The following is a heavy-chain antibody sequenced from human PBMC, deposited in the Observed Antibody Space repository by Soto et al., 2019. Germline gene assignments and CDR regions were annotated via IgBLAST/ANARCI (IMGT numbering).Heavy chain of an antibody. CDR2: IYYSGST. CDR3: ARSGGLRFLEWLL. J-gene: IGHJ4*02. D-gene: IGHD3-3*01. V-gene: IGHV4-31*03. Sequence: QVQLQESGPGLVKPSQTLSLTCTVSGGSISSGGYYWSWIRQHPGKGLEWIGYIYYSGSTYYNPSLKRRVTISVDTSKNQFSLKLSSVTAADTAVYYCARSGGLRFLEWLLWGQGTLVTVSS. CDR1: GGSISSGGYY.